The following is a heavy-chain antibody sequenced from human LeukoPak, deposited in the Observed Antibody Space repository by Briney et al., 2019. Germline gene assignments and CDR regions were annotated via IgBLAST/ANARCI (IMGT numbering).Heavy chain of an antibody. CDR3: ARDPLLLWFGERPYYFDY. D-gene: IGHD3-10*01. Sequence: ASVKVSCKASGYTFTGYYMHWVRQAPGQGLEWMGWINPNSGGTNYAQKFQGRVTMTRDTSISTAYMELSRLRPDDTAVYYCARDPLLLWFGERPYYFDYWGQGTLVTVSS. CDR2: INPNSGGT. V-gene: IGHV1-2*02. J-gene: IGHJ4*02. CDR1: GYTFTGYY.